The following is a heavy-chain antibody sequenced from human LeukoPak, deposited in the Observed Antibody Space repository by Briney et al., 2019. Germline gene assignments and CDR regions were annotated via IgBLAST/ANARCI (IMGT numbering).Heavy chain of an antibody. D-gene: IGHD1-26*01. V-gene: IGHV1-18*01. CDR1: GYTFTSYG. CDR3: ARSHAGRMWGGKNNWFDP. CDR2: ISAYNGNT. Sequence: ASVKVSCKASGYTFTSYGISWVRQAPGQGLEWMGWISAYNGNTNYAQELQGRVTMTTDTSTGTAYMELRSLRSDDTAVYYCARSHAGRMWGGKNNWFDPWGQGTLVTVSS. J-gene: IGHJ5*02.